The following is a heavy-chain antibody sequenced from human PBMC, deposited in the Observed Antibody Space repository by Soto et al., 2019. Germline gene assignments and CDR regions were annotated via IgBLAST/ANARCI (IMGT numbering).Heavy chain of an antibody. CDR3: AHKVRYGGIFDY. CDR2: IYWDDDK. J-gene: IGHJ4*02. D-gene: IGHD2-15*01. V-gene: IGHV2-5*02. Sequence: KESGPTLVKPPQTLTLTCTFSGFSLSTSGVGVGWIRQPPGKALEWLAVIYWDDDKRYSPSLKSRLTITKDTSKDQVVLTMTNVDPVDTATYYCAHKVRYGGIFDYWGQGTLVTVSS. CDR1: GFSLSTSGVG.